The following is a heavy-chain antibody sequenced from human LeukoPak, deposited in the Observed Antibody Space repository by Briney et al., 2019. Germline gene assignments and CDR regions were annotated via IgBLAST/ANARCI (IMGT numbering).Heavy chain of an antibody. CDR1: GGSHSGYY. Sequence: SETLPLTCAVYGGSHSGYYWSGIGPPPRKGLEWIGEINHSGSTNYNPSLKSRVTISVDTSKNQSSLKLSSVTAAATAVYYCARGGDSSGYYYIFQRMRARFDYWGQGTLVTVSS. CDR2: INHSGST. J-gene: IGHJ4*02. D-gene: IGHD3-22*01. V-gene: IGHV4-34*01. CDR3: ARGGDSSGYYYIFQRMRARFDY.